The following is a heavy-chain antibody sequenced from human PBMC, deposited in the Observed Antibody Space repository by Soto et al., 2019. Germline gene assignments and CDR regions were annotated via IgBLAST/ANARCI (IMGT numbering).Heavy chain of an antibody. J-gene: IGHJ5*02. V-gene: IGHV5-51*01. D-gene: IGHD6-13*01. CDR1: GYSFTSYW. CDR2: IYPGDSDT. Sequence: GESLKISCKGSGYSFTSYWIGWVRQMPGKGLEWMGIIYPGDSDTRYSPSFQGQVTISADKSISTAYLQWSSLKASDTAMYYCARHISEWQQLGGRFDPWGQGTLVTVSS. CDR3: ARHISEWQQLGGRFDP.